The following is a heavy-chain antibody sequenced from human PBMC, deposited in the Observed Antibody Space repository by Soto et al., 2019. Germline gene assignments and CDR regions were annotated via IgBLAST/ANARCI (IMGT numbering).Heavy chain of an antibody. D-gene: IGHD2-15*01. CDR3: ARGRMECSGGSCSMLATEY. CDR1: GGSISSGGYY. Sequence: SETLSLTCTVSGGSISSGGYYWSWIRQHPGKGLEWIGYIYYSGSTYYNPSLKSRVTISVDTSKNQFSLKLSSVTAADTAVYYCARGRMECSGGSCSMLATEYWGQGTLVTVSS. J-gene: IGHJ4*02. CDR2: IYYSGST. V-gene: IGHV4-31*03.